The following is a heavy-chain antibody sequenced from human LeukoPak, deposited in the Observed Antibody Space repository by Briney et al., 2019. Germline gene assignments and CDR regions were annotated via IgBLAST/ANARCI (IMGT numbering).Heavy chain of an antibody. D-gene: IGHD6-13*01. CDR3: ARDPSNTSSWRQYFDF. Sequence: GTSVKLSCKASGYAFTSPSITWVRQAPGQGLEWMGWISCYNGDTKYAQNFQGRATMTTDSSTNTAYLELRSLTSDDTALYYCARDPSNTSSWRQYFDFWGRGTLVTVSS. V-gene: IGHV1-18*01. J-gene: IGHJ2*01. CDR2: ISCYNGDT. CDR1: GYAFTSPS.